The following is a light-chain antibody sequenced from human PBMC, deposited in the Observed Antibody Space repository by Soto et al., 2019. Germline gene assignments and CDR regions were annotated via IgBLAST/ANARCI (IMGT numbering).Light chain of an antibody. Sequence: IVLKQSPATLSVSPGERATLSCRASQSVSSNLAWHQQRPGQAPRLLIYGASTRATGVPARFSGGGSGTEFTLTITSLQSEDFAVYWCQQYNNWPLTFGPGTLLEIK. CDR2: GAS. CDR3: QQYNNWPLT. CDR1: QSVSSN. V-gene: IGKV3D-15*01. J-gene: IGKJ5*01.